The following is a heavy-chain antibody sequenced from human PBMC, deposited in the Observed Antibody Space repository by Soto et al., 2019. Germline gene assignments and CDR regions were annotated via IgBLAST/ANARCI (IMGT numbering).Heavy chain of an antibody. J-gene: IGHJ4*02. CDR3: GIEGVLRGAHYY. D-gene: IGHD2-15*01. V-gene: IGHV1-69*19. CDR2: IIPIFGTP. Sequence: QVQLVQSGAAVRKPGSSVRVSCKASGGSFRSYSINWVRQAPGQGLEWMGEIIPIFGTPNYAPKSPYKATLTGDQGSRTVSLAVSLLRPEDTAVFYCGIEGVLRGAHYYWGEGSLVNVSS. CDR1: GGSFRSYS.